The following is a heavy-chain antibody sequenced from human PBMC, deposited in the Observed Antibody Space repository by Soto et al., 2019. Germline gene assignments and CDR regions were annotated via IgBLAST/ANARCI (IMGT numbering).Heavy chain of an antibody. V-gene: IGHV4-59*08. CDR2: IYYSGST. J-gene: IGHJ4*02. CDR1: GGSISSYY. Sequence: QVQLQESGPGLVKPSETLSLTCTVSGGSISSYYWSWIRQPPGKGLEWIGYIYYSGSTNYNPSLKSRVTISVDTSKTQFSLKLSSVTAADTAVYYCATNHIKKLWFGEFGYNFDYWGQGTLVTVSS. CDR3: ATNHIKKLWFGEFGYNFDY. D-gene: IGHD3-10*01.